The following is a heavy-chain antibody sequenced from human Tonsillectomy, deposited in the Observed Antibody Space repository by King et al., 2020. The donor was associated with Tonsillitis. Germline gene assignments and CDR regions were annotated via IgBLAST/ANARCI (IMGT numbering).Heavy chain of an antibody. V-gene: IGHV1-2*02. J-gene: IGHJ3*02. CDR1: GYTFTCYY. D-gene: IGHD5-12*01. Sequence: VQLVESGAEVKKPGASVKVSCKASGYTFTCYYIHWVRQAPGQGLEWMGWIHPNSGGTNYAQRFQGRVTITRDTSIRIAYMELSRLRSDDAAMYYCARDLGYSGYDGAFNIWGQGTMVTVSS. CDR2: IHPNSGGT. CDR3: ARDLGYSGYDGAFNI.